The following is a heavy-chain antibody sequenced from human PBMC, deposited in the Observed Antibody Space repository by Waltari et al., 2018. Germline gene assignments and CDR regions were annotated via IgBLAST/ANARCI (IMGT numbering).Heavy chain of an antibody. J-gene: IGHJ4*02. Sequence: QVQLQESGPGLVKPSETLSLTCTVSGGSVSSGSYYWSWIRQPPGKGLEWIGYIYYSGSTNYNPSLKSRVTISVDTSKNQFSLKLSSVTAADTAVYYCARASGYYDILTGYYPAPFDYWGQGTLVTVSS. V-gene: IGHV4-61*01. CDR2: IYYSGST. D-gene: IGHD3-9*01. CDR1: GGSVSSGSYY. CDR3: ARASGYYDILTGYYPAPFDY.